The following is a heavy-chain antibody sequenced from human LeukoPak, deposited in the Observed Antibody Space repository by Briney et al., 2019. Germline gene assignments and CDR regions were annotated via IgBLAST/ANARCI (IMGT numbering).Heavy chain of an antibody. J-gene: IGHJ4*02. Sequence: ASVKVSCKASGYTFTSYGISWVRQAPGQGLEWMGWISAYNGNTNYAQKLQGRVTMTTDTSTSTAYMELRSLRSDDTAVYYCAKGVRSPHGAQQPMFDYWGQGTLVTVSS. D-gene: IGHD1/OR15-1a*01. CDR2: ISAYNGNT. V-gene: IGHV1-18*01. CDR3: AKGVRSPHGAQQPMFDY. CDR1: GYTFTSYG.